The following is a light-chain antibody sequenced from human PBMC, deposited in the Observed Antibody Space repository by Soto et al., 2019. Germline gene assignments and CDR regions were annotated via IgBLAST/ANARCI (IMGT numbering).Light chain of an antibody. CDR2: KAS. V-gene: IGKV1-5*03. J-gene: IGKJ4*01. CDR3: QPYNSYPLT. Sequence: DIQMTQSPSTLSASVGDRVTITCRASQSISSWLAWYQQKPGKAPNLLIYKASSLESGVPSRFSGSGSGTEFTLPISSLQPDDFATYYCQPYNSYPLTFGGGTKVEIK. CDR1: QSISSW.